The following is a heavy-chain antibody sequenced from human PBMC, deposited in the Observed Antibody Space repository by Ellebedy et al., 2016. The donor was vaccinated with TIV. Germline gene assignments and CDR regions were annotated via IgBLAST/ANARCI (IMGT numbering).Heavy chain of an antibody. J-gene: IGHJ4*02. CDR2: ISSYNGNT. V-gene: IGHV1-18*01. D-gene: IGHD3-16*01. Sequence: AASVKVSCKASGYTFTTYDVSWVRQAPGQAFEWLGWISSYNGNTNYVQQFQDRVTMTTDTSTSTAYMELRSLKSDDTAMYYCARKGDMYYVDYWGQGTQVTVSS. CDR1: GYTFTTYD. CDR3: ARKGDMYYVDY.